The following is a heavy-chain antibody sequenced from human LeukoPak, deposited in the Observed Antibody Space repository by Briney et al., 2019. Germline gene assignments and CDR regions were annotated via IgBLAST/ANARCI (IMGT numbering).Heavy chain of an antibody. Sequence: GGSLRLSCAASGFTFSSYWMSWVRQAPGKGLEWVANIKQDGSEKFYVDSVKGRFTISRDNAKNSLYLQMNSLRAEDTAVYYCARSWSTAMVYYFDYWGQGTLVTVSS. CDR3: ARSWSTAMVYYFDY. CDR1: GFTFSSYW. V-gene: IGHV3-7*01. CDR2: IKQDGSEK. J-gene: IGHJ4*02. D-gene: IGHD5-18*01.